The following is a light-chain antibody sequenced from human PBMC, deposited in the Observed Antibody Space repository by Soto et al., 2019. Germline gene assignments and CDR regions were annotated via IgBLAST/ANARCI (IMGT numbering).Light chain of an antibody. CDR3: AAWDDSLNGSVV. J-gene: IGLJ2*01. V-gene: IGLV1-44*01. CDR1: SSNIGSNT. CDR2: SNH. Sequence: QSVLTQPPSASGTPGQRVTISCSGSSSNIGSNTVNWYQQLPGTAPKLLIYSNHQRPSGVPDRFSGSKSGTSASLATSGLQSEDEADYYCAAWDDSLNGSVVFGGGTKLTVL.